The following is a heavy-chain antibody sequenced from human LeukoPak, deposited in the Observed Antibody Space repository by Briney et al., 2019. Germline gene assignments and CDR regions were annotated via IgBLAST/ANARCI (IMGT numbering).Heavy chain of an antibody. D-gene: IGHD1-26*01. CDR2: IYPGDSGP. V-gene: IGHV5-51*01. CDR3: GMSGDRVPLQDDVFDV. J-gene: IGHJ3*01. Sequence: GESLKISCKVSGYSFTSYCIGWVRQMPGKGLEWMGIIYPGDSGPTYSPSFQGQVTISVDKSINTAYLQWSSLQASDTALYYCGMSGDRVPLQDDVFDVWGQGTMVTVST. CDR1: GYSFTSYC.